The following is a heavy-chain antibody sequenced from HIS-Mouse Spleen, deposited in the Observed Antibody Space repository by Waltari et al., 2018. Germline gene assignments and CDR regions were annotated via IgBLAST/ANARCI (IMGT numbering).Heavy chain of an antibody. Sequence: QLQLQESGPGLVKPSETLSLTCTVSGGSISSSSYYWGWIRQPPGKGLEWIGSIYYSGSTYYNPSLNSRVTISVDTSKNQFSLKLSSVTAADTAVYYCASSPGYYFDYWGQGTLVTVSS. CDR2: IYYSGST. CDR1: GGSISSSSYY. J-gene: IGHJ4*02. CDR3: ASSPGYYFDY. V-gene: IGHV4-39*07.